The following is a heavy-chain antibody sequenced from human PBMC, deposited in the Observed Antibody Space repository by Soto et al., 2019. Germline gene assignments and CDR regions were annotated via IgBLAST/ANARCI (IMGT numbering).Heavy chain of an antibody. CDR2: INAGNGNT. D-gene: IGHD3-22*01. V-gene: IGHV1-3*01. CDR3: GRGSGYSYWDDY. J-gene: IGHJ4*02. CDR1: GYTFTSYA. Sequence: ASVKVSCKASGYTFTSYAMHWVRQAPGQRLEWMGWINAGNGNTKYSQKFQGRVTITRDTSASTAYMELSSLRSEDTAVYYCGRGSGYSYWDDYWGQGTLVTVSS.